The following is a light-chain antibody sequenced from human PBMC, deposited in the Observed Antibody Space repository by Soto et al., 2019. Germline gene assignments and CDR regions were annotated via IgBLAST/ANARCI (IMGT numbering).Light chain of an antibody. CDR2: DGM. CDR1: QSVFIW. V-gene: IGKV1-5*01. CDR3: HQYSGKSFS. J-gene: IGKJ2*03. Sequence: DIQMTQSPSTLSASVGDRVTITCRASQSVFIWVAWYHQKPGRTPELLSLDGMNFENGVPSRLSGDGCETEFTHAISCLQPDYVAACYGHQYSGKSFSFGQGTKLEI.